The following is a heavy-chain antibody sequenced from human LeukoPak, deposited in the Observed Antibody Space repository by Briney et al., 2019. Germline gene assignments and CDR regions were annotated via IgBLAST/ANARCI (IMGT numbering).Heavy chain of an antibody. D-gene: IGHD3-3*01. Sequence: ASVKVSCKASGYTFTTYYMHWVRQAPGQGLEWMGIIKPSGGTTVYAQKFKGRVTMTRDTSTSTVYMELSSLRSEDTAVFYCARAQGVTIFGVASAWGQGTMVTVSS. CDR3: ARAQGVTIFGVASA. V-gene: IGHV1-46*01. CDR2: IKPSGGTT. J-gene: IGHJ3*01. CDR1: GYTFTTYY.